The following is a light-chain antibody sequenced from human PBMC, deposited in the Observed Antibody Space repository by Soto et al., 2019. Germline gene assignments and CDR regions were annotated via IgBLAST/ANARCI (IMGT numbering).Light chain of an antibody. V-gene: IGLV2-14*01. J-gene: IGLJ2*01. Sequence: QSVLTQPASVSGSPGQSITLSCTGTSSDIGNYNYVSWYQQHPGKAPKLIIYEVNNRPSGVSDHFSGSKSGNTASLTISGLQAEDEADYFCSSYTSINTYVVFGGGTKLTVL. CDR1: SSDIGNYNY. CDR3: SSYTSINTYVV. CDR2: EVN.